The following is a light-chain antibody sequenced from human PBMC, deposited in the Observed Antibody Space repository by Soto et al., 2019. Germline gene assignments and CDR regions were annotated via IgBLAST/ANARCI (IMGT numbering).Light chain of an antibody. CDR3: QHYHNWPPWT. V-gene: IGKV3-20*01. CDR2: GAS. CDR1: QSVSSTY. Sequence: IVLTQSPGTLSWSPGGRATLSCRASQSVSSTYLAWCQQKPGQAPRLLIYGASTRATATPERFSGSGSGTDFTLTISRLEPEDFAVYFCQHYHNWPPWTFGQGTKVDIK. J-gene: IGKJ1*01.